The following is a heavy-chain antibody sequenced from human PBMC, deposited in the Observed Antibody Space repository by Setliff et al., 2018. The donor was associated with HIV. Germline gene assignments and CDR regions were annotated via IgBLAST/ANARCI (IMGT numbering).Heavy chain of an antibody. V-gene: IGHV4-39*07. CDR3: ARGGGPDTNFDS. CDR2: IYYSGST. CDR1: GASIRSGDYY. J-gene: IGHJ4*02. Sequence: PSETLSLTCSVSGASIRSGDYYWHWMRQPPGKGLEWIGSIYYSGSTHYKSSLKSRVTISVDTSKNQFSLRLSSVTAADTAVYYCARGGGPDTNFDSWGRGTLVTVSS.